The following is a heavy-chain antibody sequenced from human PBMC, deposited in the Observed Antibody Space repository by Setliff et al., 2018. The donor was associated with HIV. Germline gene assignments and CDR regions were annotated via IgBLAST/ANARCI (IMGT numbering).Heavy chain of an antibody. CDR3: ARARDSSGYYPGAFDI. CDR1: GFTFSSYD. J-gene: IGHJ3*02. D-gene: IGHD3-22*01. CDR2: IGAAGDT. V-gene: IGHV3-13*01. Sequence: GGSLRLSCAASGFTFSSYDMHWVRQATGKGLEWVSAIGAAGDTYYPGSVKGRFTISRENAKNSLYLQMNSLRAGDTAVYYCARARDSSGYYPGAFDIWGQGTMVTVSS.